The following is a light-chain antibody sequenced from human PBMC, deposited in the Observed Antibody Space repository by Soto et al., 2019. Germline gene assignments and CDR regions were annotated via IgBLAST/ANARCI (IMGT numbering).Light chain of an antibody. Sequence: DIQMTQSPSSLSASVGDRVTIPCRASQSISNYLSWYQQIPGKAPKLLIYAASTLRSGVSSRFSGSGSGTDFTLTISSLQPEDFATYYRQQSYSTPWTFGQGTKVEIK. J-gene: IGKJ1*01. CDR3: QQSYSTPWT. V-gene: IGKV1-39*01. CDR2: AAS. CDR1: QSISNY.